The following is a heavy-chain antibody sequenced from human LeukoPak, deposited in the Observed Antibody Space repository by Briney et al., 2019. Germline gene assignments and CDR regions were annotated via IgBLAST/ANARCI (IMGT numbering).Heavy chain of an antibody. D-gene: IGHD3-10*01. J-gene: IGHJ4*02. V-gene: IGHV3-7*01. CDR3: XXXXXYXSGGEAFDC. CDR1: YX. CDR2: IKLDGSEK. Sequence: YXXTXVRQAPXKGXXXVANIKLDGSEKYYVDSVKGRFTISXXXAKXSLDLQMNSLRAEDTAVYYXXXXXXYXSGGEAFDCWGQGTLVTVSS.